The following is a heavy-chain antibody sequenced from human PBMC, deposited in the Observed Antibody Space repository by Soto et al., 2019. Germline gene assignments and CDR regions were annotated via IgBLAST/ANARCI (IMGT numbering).Heavy chain of an antibody. D-gene: IGHD5-12*01. J-gene: IGHJ6*02. CDR2: INAGNGNT. Sequence: ASGKVSCKASGYTFTSYAMHWVRQAPGQRLEWMGWINAGNGNTKYSQKFQGRVTITRDTSASTAYMELSSLRSEDTAVYYCARGNSGYDFYGMDVWGQGTTVTVSS. CDR3: ARGNSGYDFYGMDV. V-gene: IGHV1-3*01. CDR1: GYTFTSYA.